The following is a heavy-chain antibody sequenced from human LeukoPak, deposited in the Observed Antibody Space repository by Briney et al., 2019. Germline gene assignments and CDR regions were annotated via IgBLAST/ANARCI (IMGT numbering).Heavy chain of an antibody. D-gene: IGHD2-2*02. CDR2: IYYSGST. J-gene: IGHJ1*01. CDR3: ARHDCSSTSCYKN. CDR1: GGSISSYY. Sequence: PSETLSLTCTVSGGSISSYYWSWIRQPPGKGLEWIGYIYYSGSTNYNPSLKSRVTISVDTSKNQFSLKLSSVTAADTAVYYCARHDCSSTSCYKNWGQGPWSPSPQ. V-gene: IGHV4-59*08.